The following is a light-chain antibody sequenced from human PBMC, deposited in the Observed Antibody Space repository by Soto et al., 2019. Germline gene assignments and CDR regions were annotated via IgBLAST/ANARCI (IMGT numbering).Light chain of an antibody. CDR3: QSYDSSLSGYV. Sequence: QPLLTQPPSVSGAXXXRVXXXXTGSSSXXGAGYDVHWYQQLPGTAPKLLIYGNSNRPSGVPDRFSGSKSGTSASLAITGLQAEDEADYYCQSYDSSLSGYVFGTGTKLTVL. V-gene: IGLV1-40*01. J-gene: IGLJ1*01. CDR1: SSXXGAGYD. CDR2: GNS.